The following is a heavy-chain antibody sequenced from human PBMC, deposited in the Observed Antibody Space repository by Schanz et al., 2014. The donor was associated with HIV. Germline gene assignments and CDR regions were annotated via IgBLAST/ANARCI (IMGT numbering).Heavy chain of an antibody. D-gene: IGHD3-10*01. J-gene: IGHJ4*02. CDR2: IDSDGESK. V-gene: IGHV3-48*04. CDR1: GFTFSSYH. Sequence: VQLVESGGGVVQPGRSLRLSCAASGFTFSSYHIHWVRQAPGKGLEWVSSIDSDGESKFYTDSVEGRFTISRDNAKNSLYLQMSSLRADDTAVYYCARDSGPGIYWGQGTLVTVSS. CDR3: ARDSGPGIY.